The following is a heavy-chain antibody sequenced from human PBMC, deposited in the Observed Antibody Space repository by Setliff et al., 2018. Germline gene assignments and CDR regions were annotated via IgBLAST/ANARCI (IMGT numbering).Heavy chain of an antibody. CDR1: GFRFNGHG. Sequence: GGSLRLSCAASGFRFNGHGMNWVRQAPGKGLEWVSRINSDGSSTSYADSVKGRFTISRDNAKNTLYLQMNSVRAEDTAVYYCAKESGFWSGLSLDNWGQGTLVTVSS. CDR2: INSDGSST. V-gene: IGHV3-74*01. CDR3: AKESGFWSGLSLDN. D-gene: IGHD3-3*01. J-gene: IGHJ4*02.